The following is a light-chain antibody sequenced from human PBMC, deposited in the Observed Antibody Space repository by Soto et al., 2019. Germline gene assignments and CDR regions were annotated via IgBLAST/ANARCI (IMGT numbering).Light chain of an antibody. J-gene: IGLJ3*02. V-gene: IGLV2-8*01. CDR3: SSFGGGNTVL. CDR1: SSDVGGYNF. Sequence: QSALTQPPSASGSPGQSVTISCTGTSSDVGGYNFVSWYQQHPGKVPKTMIYEVSKRPSGVPDRFSGSKSGNTASLTVSGLQAEDEADYYCSSFGGGNTVLFGGGTKVTVL. CDR2: EVS.